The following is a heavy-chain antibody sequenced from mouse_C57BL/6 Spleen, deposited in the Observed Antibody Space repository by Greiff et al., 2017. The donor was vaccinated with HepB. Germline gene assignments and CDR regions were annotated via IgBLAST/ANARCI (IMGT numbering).Heavy chain of an antibody. CDR3: ASPTVDYAMDY. CDR1: GFTFTDYY. D-gene: IGHD1-1*01. V-gene: IGHV7-3*01. Sequence: EVKVVESGGGLVQPGGSLSLSCAASGFTFTDYYMSWVRQPPGKALEWLGFIRNKANGYTTEYSASVKGRFTISRDNSQSILYLQMNALRAEDSATYYCASPTVDYAMDYWGQGTSVTVSS. CDR2: IRNKANGYTT. J-gene: IGHJ4*01.